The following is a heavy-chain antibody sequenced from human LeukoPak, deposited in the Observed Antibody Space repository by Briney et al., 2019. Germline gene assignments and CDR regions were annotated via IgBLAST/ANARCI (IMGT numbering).Heavy chain of an antibody. J-gene: IGHJ5*02. V-gene: IGHV1-2*02. CDR2: INPNSGGT. CDR1: GYTFTGYY. Sequence: ASVKVSCKASGYTFTGYYMHWVRQAPGQGHEWMGWINPNSGGTNYAQKFQGRVTMTRDTSISTAYMELSRLRSDDTAVYYCARDLVVVVAATPLDPWGQGTLVTVSS. D-gene: IGHD2-15*01. CDR3: ARDLVVVVAATPLDP.